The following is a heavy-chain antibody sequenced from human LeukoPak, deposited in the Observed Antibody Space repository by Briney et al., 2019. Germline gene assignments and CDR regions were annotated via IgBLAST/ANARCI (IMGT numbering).Heavy chain of an antibody. CDR3: AREDIVVVVAATGAFDI. Sequence: GGSLRLSCAASGFTFSDYYMSWIRQAPGKGLEWVSYISSSGSTIYYADSVEGRFTISRDNAKNSLYLQMNSLRAEDTAVYYCAREDIVVVVAATGAFDIWGQGTMVTVSS. CDR1: GFTFSDYY. V-gene: IGHV3-11*01. CDR2: ISSSGSTI. J-gene: IGHJ3*02. D-gene: IGHD2-15*01.